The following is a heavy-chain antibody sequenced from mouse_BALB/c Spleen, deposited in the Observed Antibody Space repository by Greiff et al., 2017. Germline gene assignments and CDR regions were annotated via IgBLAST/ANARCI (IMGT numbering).Heavy chain of an antibody. CDR2: INPSNGGT. J-gene: IGHJ2*01. CDR3: TRSRAGQMVTPGDFDY. D-gene: IGHD2-3*01. CDR1: GYTFTSYY. V-gene: IGHV1S81*02. Sequence: VQLQESGAELVKPGASVKLSCKASGYTFTSYYMYWVKQRPGQGLEWIGEINPSNGGTNFNEKFKSKATLTVDKSSSTAYMQLSSLTSEDSAVYYCTRSRAGQMVTPGDFDYWGQGTTLTVSS.